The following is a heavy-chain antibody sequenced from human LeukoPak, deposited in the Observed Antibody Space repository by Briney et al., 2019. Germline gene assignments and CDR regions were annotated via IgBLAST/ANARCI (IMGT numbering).Heavy chain of an antibody. CDR2: VSHDGRHQ. D-gene: IGHD5-24*01. CDR1: GFTFSNYA. Sequence: GRSLRLSCAASGFTFSNYAMHWVRQAPGKGLEWVAIVSHDGRHQYYAESVKGRFTISRDSSKNTVSLQMNSLRARDSALYYCGRDPSARVTIDFWGQGTLVTVSS. CDR3: GRDPSARVTIDF. V-gene: IGHV3-30*04. J-gene: IGHJ4*02.